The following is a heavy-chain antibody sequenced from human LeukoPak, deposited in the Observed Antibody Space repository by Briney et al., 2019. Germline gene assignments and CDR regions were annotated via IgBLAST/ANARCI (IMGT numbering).Heavy chain of an antibody. CDR2: ISGSGGST. J-gene: IGHJ5*02. Sequence: GGSLRLSCAASGFTFSSYAMNWVRQAPGKGLEWVSAISGSGGSTYYADSVKGRFTISRDNSKNTLYLQMNSLRAEDTAVYYCARLGGYGDYFSRRFDPWGQGTLVTVSS. CDR1: GFTFSSYA. V-gene: IGHV3-23*01. D-gene: IGHD4-17*01. CDR3: ARLGGYGDYFSRRFDP.